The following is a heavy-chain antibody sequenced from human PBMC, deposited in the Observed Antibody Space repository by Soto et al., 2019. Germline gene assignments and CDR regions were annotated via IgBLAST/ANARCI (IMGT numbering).Heavy chain of an antibody. J-gene: IGHJ4*02. D-gene: IGHD5-18*01. CDR2: IGTAGDT. CDR1: GFTFSSYD. Sequence: GGSLRLSCAASGFTFSSYDMHWVRQATGKGLEWVSAIGTAGDTYYPGSVKGRFTISRENAKNSLYLQMNSLRAEDTAVYYCARGPKHLDSYGYVGFVYWGQGTLVTVSS. V-gene: IGHV3-13*01. CDR3: ARGPKHLDSYGYVGFVY.